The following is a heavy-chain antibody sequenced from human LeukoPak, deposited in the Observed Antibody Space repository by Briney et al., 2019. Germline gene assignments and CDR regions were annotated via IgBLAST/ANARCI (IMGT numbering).Heavy chain of an antibody. CDR3: ARDQLPVVAAPKSRYYYYYMDV. J-gene: IGHJ6*03. D-gene: IGHD2-15*01. Sequence: ASVKVSCKASGYTFTSYYMHWVLQAPGQGLEWMGIINPSGGSTSYAQKFQGRVTMTRDTSTSTVYMELSSLRSEDTAVYYCARDQLPVVAAPKSRYYYYYMDVWGKGTTVTVSS. CDR2: INPSGGST. CDR1: GYTFTSYY. V-gene: IGHV1-46*01.